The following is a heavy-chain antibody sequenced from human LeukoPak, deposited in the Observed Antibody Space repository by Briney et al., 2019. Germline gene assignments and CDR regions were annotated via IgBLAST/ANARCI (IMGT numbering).Heavy chain of an antibody. Sequence: ASVKVSCKASGGTFSSYTISWVRQAPGQGLEWMGRIIPILGIANYAQKFQGRVTITADKSTSTAYMELSSLRSEDTAVYYCARDVWGRDYFDYWGQGTLVTVSS. CDR3: ARDVWGRDYFDY. J-gene: IGHJ4*02. CDR2: IIPILGIA. V-gene: IGHV1-69*04. CDR1: GGTFSSYT. D-gene: IGHD3-16*01.